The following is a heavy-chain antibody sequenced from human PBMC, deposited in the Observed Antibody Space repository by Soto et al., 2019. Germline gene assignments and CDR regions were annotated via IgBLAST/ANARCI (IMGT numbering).Heavy chain of an antibody. V-gene: IGHV4-30-2*01. D-gene: IGHD3-22*01. CDR2: IYHSGST. CDR1: GGSISSGGYS. CDR3: ARVKLSTDYYDSSGYYE. Sequence: TLSLTCAVSGGSISSGGYSWSWIRQPPGKGLEWIGYIYHSGSTYYNPSLKSRVTISVDRSKNQFSLKLSSVTAADTAVYYFARVKLSTDYYDSSGYYEWGQGTMVTVYS. J-gene: IGHJ4*02.